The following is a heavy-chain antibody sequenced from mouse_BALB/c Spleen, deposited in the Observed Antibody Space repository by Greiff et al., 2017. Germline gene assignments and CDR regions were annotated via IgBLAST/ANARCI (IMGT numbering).Heavy chain of an antibody. CDR3: AEGYYEDY. V-gene: IGHV14-3*02. CDR1: GFNIKDTY. D-gene: IGHD1-1*01. J-gene: IGHJ2*01. Sequence: VQLQQSGAELVKPGASVKLSCTASGFNIKDTYMHWVKQRPEQGLEWIGRIDPANGNTKYDPKFQGKATITADTSSNTAYLQLSSLTSEDTAVYYCAEGYYEDYWGQGTTRTVSS. CDR2: IDPANGNT.